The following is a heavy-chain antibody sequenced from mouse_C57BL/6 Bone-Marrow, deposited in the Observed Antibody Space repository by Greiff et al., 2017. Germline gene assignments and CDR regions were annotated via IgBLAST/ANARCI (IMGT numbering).Heavy chain of an antibody. CDR1: GYTFTSYW. CDR2: IDPSDSYT. CDR3: ARPIYYDYDGYYFDY. D-gene: IGHD2-4*01. Sequence: QVQLQQSGAELVMPGASVKLSCKASGYTFTSYWMHWVKQRPGQGLEWIGEIDPSDSYTNYNQKFKGKSTLTVDKSSSTAYMQLSSLTSEDSAVYYCARPIYYDYDGYYFDYWGQGTTLTVSS. V-gene: IGHV1-69*01. J-gene: IGHJ2*01.